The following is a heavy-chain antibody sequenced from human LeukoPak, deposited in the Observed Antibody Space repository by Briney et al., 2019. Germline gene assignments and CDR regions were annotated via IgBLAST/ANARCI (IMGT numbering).Heavy chain of an antibody. CDR1: GGSISSSSYY. D-gene: IGHD3-16*02. J-gene: IGHJ4*02. CDR2: IYYSGST. V-gene: IGHV4-39*07. CDR3: ARAPVGRQSYMITFGGVIASYFDY. Sequence: PSETLSLTCTVSGGSISSSSYYWGWIRQPPGKGLEWIGSIYYSGSTYYNPSLKGRVTISVDTSKNQFSLKLSSVTAADTAVYYCARAPVGRQSYMITFGGVIASYFDYWGQGTLVTVSS.